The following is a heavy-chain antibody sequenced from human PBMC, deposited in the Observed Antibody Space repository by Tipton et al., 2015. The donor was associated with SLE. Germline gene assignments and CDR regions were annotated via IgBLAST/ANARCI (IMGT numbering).Heavy chain of an antibody. J-gene: IGHJ3*02. CDR3: ARDRGWDAFDI. D-gene: IGHD6-19*01. V-gene: IGHV4-59*12. Sequence: TLSLNCTVSGGSISSSYWIWIRQPPGKGLEWIGYIFYSGSTNYNPSLKSRVTISVDTSKNQFSLKLSSVTAADAAVYYCARDRGWDAFDIWGQGTMVTVSS. CDR1: GGSISSSY. CDR2: IFYSGST.